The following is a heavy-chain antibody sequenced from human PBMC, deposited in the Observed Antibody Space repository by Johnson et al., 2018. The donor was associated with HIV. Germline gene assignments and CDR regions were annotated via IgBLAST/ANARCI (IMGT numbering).Heavy chain of an antibody. D-gene: IGHD4-11*01. CDR3: TTPITVTYAFDI. Sequence: VQLVESGGALVKPGGSLRLSCAASGFTFSNAWMNWVRQAPGKGLEWVGRIKSKTDGGTTDYAAPVKGRFTISRDDSKNTLYLQMNSMKTEDTAVYNCTTPITVTYAFDIWGQGTMVTVSS. CDR2: IKSKTDGGTT. V-gene: IGHV3-15*02. J-gene: IGHJ3*02. CDR1: GFTFSNAW.